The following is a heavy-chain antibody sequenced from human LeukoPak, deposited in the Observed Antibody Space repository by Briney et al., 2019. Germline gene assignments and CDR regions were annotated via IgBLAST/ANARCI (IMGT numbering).Heavy chain of an antibody. V-gene: IGHV3-23*01. CDR1: GFTFSNYD. Sequence: GGSLRLSCAASGFTFSNYDMNWVRQAPGKGLEWVSAISGSGGSTYYADSVKGRFTISRDNSKNTLYLQMNSLRAEDTAVYYCAKALRYFDWLLYDAFDIWGQGTMVTVSS. CDR2: ISGSGGST. J-gene: IGHJ3*02. D-gene: IGHD3-9*01. CDR3: AKALRYFDWLLYDAFDI.